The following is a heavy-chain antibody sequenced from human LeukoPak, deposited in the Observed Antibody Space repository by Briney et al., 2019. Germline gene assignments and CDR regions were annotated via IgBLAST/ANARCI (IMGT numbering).Heavy chain of an antibody. V-gene: IGHV3-48*03. J-gene: IGHJ4*02. D-gene: IGHD1-26*01. CDR3: ARQRELLFSVRYFDY. CDR2: ISSSGSTI. CDR1: GFTFSSYE. Sequence: PGGSLRLSCAASGFTFSSYEMNWVRQAPGKGLEWVSYISSSGSTIYYADSVKGRFTISRDNAKNSLYLQMNSLRAEDTAVYHCARQRELLFSVRYFDYWGQGTLVTVSS.